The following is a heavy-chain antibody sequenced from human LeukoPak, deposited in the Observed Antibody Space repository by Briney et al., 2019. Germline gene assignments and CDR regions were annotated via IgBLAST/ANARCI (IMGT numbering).Heavy chain of an antibody. CDR1: GFTFSYYE. CDR3: ARDWTHYFDY. D-gene: IGHD3/OR15-3a*01. J-gene: IGHJ4*02. Sequence: PGGSLRLSCAASGFTFSYYEMNWVRQAPGKGLEWVAVIWYDGSNKYYADSVKGRFTISRDNSKNTLYLQMNSLRAEDTAVYYCARDWTHYFDYWGQGTLVTVSS. CDR2: IWYDGSNK. V-gene: IGHV3-33*08.